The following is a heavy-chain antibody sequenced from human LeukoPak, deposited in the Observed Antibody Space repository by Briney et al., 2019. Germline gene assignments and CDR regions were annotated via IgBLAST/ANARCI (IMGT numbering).Heavy chain of an antibody. Sequence: SETLSLTCTVSGGSISSSSYYWGWIRQPPGKGLEWIGSIYYSGSTYYNPSLKSRVTISVDTSKNQFSLKLSSVTAADTAVYYCARPSMSSSSYLLAFDIWGQGTMVTVSS. CDR3: ARPSMSSSSYLLAFDI. J-gene: IGHJ3*02. CDR2: IYYSGST. V-gene: IGHV4-39*01. D-gene: IGHD6-6*01. CDR1: GGSISSSSYY.